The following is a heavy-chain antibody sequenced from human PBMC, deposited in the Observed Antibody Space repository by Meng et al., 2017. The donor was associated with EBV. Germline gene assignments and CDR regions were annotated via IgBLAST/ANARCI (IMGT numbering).Heavy chain of an antibody. Sequence: QVQLRPWGAGLLKPSETLSLTCAVYGGSFSGYYWSWIRQPPGKGLEWIGEINHSGSTNYNPSLKSRVTISVDTSKNQFSLKLSSVTAADTAVYYCARGDYTNYPRWFDPWGQGTLVTVSS. CDR3: ARGDYTNYPRWFDP. J-gene: IGHJ5*02. CDR1: GGSFSGYY. D-gene: IGHD4-11*01. V-gene: IGHV4-34*01. CDR2: INHSGST.